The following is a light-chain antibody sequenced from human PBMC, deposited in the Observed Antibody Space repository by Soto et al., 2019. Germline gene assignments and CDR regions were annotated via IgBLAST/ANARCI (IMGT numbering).Light chain of an antibody. CDR3: QQANSFPFT. V-gene: IGKV1-12*01. CDR2: AAS. Sequence: DIQMTQSPSSVSASVGDRVTITCRASQGTSRWLGWYQQKPGKAPKLLIYAASSLQSGVPSRFSGSGSGTDFTLTISSLQPEDFATYYCQQANSFPFTFGGGTKVEIK. J-gene: IGKJ4*01. CDR1: QGTSRW.